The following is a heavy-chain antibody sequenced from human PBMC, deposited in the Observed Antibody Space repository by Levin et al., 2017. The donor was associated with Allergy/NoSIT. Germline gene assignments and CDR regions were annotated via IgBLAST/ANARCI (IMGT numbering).Heavy chain of an antibody. CDR3: ARVEALVVSGPIINYDYVMAV. D-gene: IGHD2-2*02. Sequence: PGGSLRLSCTTSGFNIGDYGMSWVRQAPGKGLEWVGLIRSKGYGGTTEYAASVKGRFTISRDDSEIIAQLQMDSLNIDDTSVYYCARVEALVVSGPIINYDYVMAVWGQGTTVTVSS. J-gene: IGHJ6*02. CDR2: IRSKGYGGTT. V-gene: IGHV3-49*04. CDR1: GFNIGDYG.